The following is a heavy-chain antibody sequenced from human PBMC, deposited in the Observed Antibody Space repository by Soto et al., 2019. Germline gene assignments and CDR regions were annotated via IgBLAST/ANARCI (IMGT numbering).Heavy chain of an antibody. CDR1: GGTFSSYT. J-gene: IGHJ4*02. Sequence: ASVKVSCKASGGTFSSYTISWVRQAPGQGLEWMGRIIPILGIANYAQKFQGRVTITADKSTSTAYMELSSLRSEDTAVYYCARDANWNYGNGGGIDYWGQGTLVTVSS. V-gene: IGHV1-69*04. CDR2: IIPILGIA. CDR3: ARDANWNYGNGGGIDY. D-gene: IGHD1-7*01.